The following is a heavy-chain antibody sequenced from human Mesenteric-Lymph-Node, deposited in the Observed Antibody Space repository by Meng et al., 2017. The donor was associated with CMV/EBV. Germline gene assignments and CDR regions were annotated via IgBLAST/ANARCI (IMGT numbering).Heavy chain of an antibody. D-gene: IGHD5-12*01. CDR2: IYYSGST. J-gene: IGHJ6*02. V-gene: IGHV4-61*01. CDR1: GGSVSSGSYY. Sequence: GSLRLSCTVSGGSVSSGSYYWNWIRQPPGKGLEWIGYIYYSGSTNYNSSLKSRVIILVDTSKNQFSLKLSSVTAADTAVYYCARDSKGATMSYYYYGMDVWGQGTTVTVSS. CDR3: ARDSKGATMSYYYYGMDV.